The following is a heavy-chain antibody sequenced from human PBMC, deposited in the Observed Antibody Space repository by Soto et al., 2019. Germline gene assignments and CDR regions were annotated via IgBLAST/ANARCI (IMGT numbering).Heavy chain of an antibody. CDR2: IYYSGST. D-gene: IGHD3-10*01. V-gene: IGHV4-39*07. CDR3: ASWPEVRGVIEYYYYYMDV. CDR1: GGSISSSSYY. J-gene: IGHJ6*03. Sequence: SETLSLTCTVSGGSISSSSYYWGWIRQPPGKGLEWIGSIYYSGSTYYNPSLKSRVTISVDTSKNQFSLKLSSVTAADTAVYFCASWPEVRGVIEYYYYYMDVWGKGTTVTVSS.